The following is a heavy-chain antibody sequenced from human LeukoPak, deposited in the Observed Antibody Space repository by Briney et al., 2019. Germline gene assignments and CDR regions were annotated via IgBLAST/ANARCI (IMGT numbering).Heavy chain of an antibody. Sequence: ASVKVSCKASGYTFTGYYMHWVRQAPGQGLEWMGRINPNSGGTNYAQKFQGRVTMTRDTSISTAYMELSRLRSDDTAVYYCARDRRKGDSSFDPWGQGTLVTVSS. CDR3: ARDRRKGDSSFDP. CDR1: GYTFTGYY. CDR2: INPNSGGT. J-gene: IGHJ5*02. V-gene: IGHV1-2*06.